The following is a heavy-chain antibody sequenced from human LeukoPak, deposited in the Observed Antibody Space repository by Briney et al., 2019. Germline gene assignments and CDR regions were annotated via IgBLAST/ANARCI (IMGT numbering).Heavy chain of an antibody. CDR3: ARGRDHYIPEYDS. CDR2: IYHSGCA. D-gene: IGHD5-24*01. CDR1: GGSISSGDYS. V-gene: IGHV4-30-2*01. J-gene: IGHJ4*02. Sequence: PSQTLSLTCAVSGGSISSGDYSWSWIRQPPGKGLEWIGYIYHSGCAYYNPSLKSRLTISVDRSKNQFSLKLGSVTAADTALYYCARGRDHYIPEYDSWGQGTLVTVSS.